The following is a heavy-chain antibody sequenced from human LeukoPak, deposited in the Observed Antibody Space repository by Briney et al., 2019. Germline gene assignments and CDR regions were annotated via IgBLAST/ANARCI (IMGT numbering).Heavy chain of an antibody. Sequence: SETLSLTCTVSGGSISSYYWSWIRQPPGKGLEWIGYIYYSGSTNYNPSLKSRVIISVDTSKNQFSLKLSSVTAADTAVYYCARSPPTYYYGSGPLDYWGQGTLVTVSS. D-gene: IGHD3-10*01. V-gene: IGHV4-59*01. J-gene: IGHJ4*02. CDR1: GGSISSYY. CDR3: ARSPPTYYYGSGPLDY. CDR2: IYYSGST.